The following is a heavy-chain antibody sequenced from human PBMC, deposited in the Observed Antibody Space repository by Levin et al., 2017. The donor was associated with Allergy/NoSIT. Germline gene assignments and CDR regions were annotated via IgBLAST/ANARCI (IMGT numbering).Heavy chain of an antibody. D-gene: IGHD3-22*01. J-gene: IGHJ4*02. CDR2: ISYDGSNK. V-gene: IGHV3-30*18. CDR1: GFTLSSYG. CDR3: AKDLEYYDSSGPP. Sequence: LSLTCAASGFTLSSYGMHWVRQAPGKGLEWLAVISYDGSNKYYADSVKGRFTISRDNSKNTLYLQMNSLRAEDTAVYYCAKDLEYYDSSGPPWGQGTLVTVSS.